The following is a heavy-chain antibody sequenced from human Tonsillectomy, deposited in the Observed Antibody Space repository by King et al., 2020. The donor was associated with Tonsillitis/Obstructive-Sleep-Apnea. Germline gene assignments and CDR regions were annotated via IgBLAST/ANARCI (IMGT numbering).Heavy chain of an antibody. Sequence: QLQESGPGLVKPSETLSLTCTVSGGSISSSSYYWGWIRQPPGKGLEWIGSIYYSGSTYYNPSLKSRVTISVDTSKNQFSLKLSSVTAADTAVYYCARHRSHPAIRDYYYYMDVWGKGTTVTVSS. V-gene: IGHV4-39*01. J-gene: IGHJ6*03. CDR1: GGSISSSSYY. D-gene: IGHD5-18*01. CDR2: IYYSGST. CDR3: ARHRSHPAIRDYYYYMDV.